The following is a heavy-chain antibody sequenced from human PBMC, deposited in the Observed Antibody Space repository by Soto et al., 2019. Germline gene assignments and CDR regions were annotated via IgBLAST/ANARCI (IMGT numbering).Heavy chain of an antibody. CDR3: ARGGDYIWGSYRSLSYYYYYMDV. D-gene: IGHD3-16*02. J-gene: IGHJ6*03. CDR1: GGSFSGYY. V-gene: IGHV4-34*01. CDR2: INHSGST. Sequence: SETLSLTCAVYGGSFSGYYWSWIRQPPGKGLEWIGEINHSGSTNYNPSLKSRVTISVDTSKNQFSLKLSSVTAADTAVYYCARGGDYIWGSYRSLSYYYYYMDVWGKGTTVTVSS.